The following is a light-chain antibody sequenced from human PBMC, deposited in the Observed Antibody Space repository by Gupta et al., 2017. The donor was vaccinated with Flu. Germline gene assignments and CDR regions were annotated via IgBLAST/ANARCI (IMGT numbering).Light chain of an antibody. J-gene: IGLJ1*01. CDR2: GMN. Sequence: QEDSLRRSVAGRYQRMTCRCRVLLTCGMNKQPSGIPDRFSGSTSGTTASLTISGAQAEDEGDYYCNSRTSSSNQFVFGAGTKVTVL. V-gene: IGLV3-19*01. CDR3: NSRTSSSNQFV. CDR1: SLRRSV.